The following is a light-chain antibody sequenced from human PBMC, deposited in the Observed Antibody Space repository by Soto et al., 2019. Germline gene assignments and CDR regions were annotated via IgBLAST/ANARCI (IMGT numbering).Light chain of an antibody. CDR3: LHYFTAPHT. CDR2: FIS. V-gene: IGKV3-20*01. CDR1: EDIHTNQ. Sequence: IVLTQSPGTLSLSPGERATLSCRASEDIHTNQLAWYQHKPGQAPRLLFYFISTRATGIPDRFSGSGAGTDFTLTISRLEPEDFAVYYCLHYFTAPHTFGQGTKLEV. J-gene: IGKJ2*01.